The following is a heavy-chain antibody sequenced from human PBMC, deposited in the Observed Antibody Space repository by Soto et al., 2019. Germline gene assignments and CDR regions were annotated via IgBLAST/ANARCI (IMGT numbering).Heavy chain of an antibody. J-gene: IGHJ4*02. CDR2: ISLGGTT. CDR1: GGSLSSGDW. CDR3: ARGGDYTPGFDC. D-gene: IGHD3-3*01. Sequence: QLQLQESGPGLVEPSGTLSLACGVSGGSLSSGDWWSWVRQPPGKGLEWIGEISLGGTTSDKPTLKSRVSMSLDTSKNHFSLKVSSVIAADTAVYYCARGGDYTPGFDCWGQGTLVTVSS. V-gene: IGHV4-4*02.